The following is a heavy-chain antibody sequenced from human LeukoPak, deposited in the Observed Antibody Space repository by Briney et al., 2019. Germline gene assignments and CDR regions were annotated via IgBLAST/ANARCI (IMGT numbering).Heavy chain of an antibody. D-gene: IGHD3-16*01. V-gene: IGHV1-2*02. CDR1: GYTFTGYY. J-gene: IGHJ4*02. Sequence: ASVKVSCKASGYTFTGYYMHWVRQAPGQGLEWMGWINPNSGGTNYAQKFQGRVTMTEDTSTDTAYMELSSLISEDTAVYYCAILRLPQGDYFDYWGQGTLVTVSS. CDR3: AILRLPQGDYFDY. CDR2: INPNSGGT.